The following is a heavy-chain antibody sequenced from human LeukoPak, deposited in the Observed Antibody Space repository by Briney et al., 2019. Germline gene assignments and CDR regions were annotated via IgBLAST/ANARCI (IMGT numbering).Heavy chain of an antibody. D-gene: IGHD1-26*01. CDR3: ARSSSGSYNVDWYFDL. J-gene: IGHJ2*01. CDR1: GGSISSSSYF. V-gene: IGHV4-39*01. Sequence: SETLSLTCTVSGGSISSSSYFWGWIRQPPGKGQEWIGSIYYSGSTCYNPSLKSRVTISVDTSKNQFSLKLSSVTAADTAVYYCARSSSGSYNVDWYFDLWGRGTLVTVSS. CDR2: IYYSGST.